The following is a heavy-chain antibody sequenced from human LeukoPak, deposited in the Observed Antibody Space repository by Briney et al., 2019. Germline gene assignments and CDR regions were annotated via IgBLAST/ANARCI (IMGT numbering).Heavy chain of an antibody. CDR1: GYTFTGYY. Sequence: ASVKVSCKASGYTFTGYYMHWVRQAPGQGLEWMGRINPNSGGTNYAQKFQGRVTMTRDTSISTAYMELSRLRSDDTAVYYCAREMGPFPYGDYEYNWFDPWGQGTLVTVSS. J-gene: IGHJ5*02. CDR2: INPNSGGT. D-gene: IGHD4-17*01. CDR3: AREMGPFPYGDYEYNWFDP. V-gene: IGHV1-2*06.